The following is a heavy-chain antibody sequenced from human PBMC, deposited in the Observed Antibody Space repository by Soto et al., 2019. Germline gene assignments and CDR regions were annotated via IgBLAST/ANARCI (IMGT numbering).Heavy chain of an antibody. V-gene: IGHV4-34*01. CDR1: GGSFSGYY. Sequence: PSETLSLTCAVCGGSFSGYYWSWIRQPPGKGLEWIGEINHSGSTNYNPSLKSRVTISVDTSKNQFSLKLSSVTAADTAVYYCATAKVVVPAYKYYYYYGMDVWGQGTTVTVSS. J-gene: IGHJ6*02. CDR3: ATAKVVVPAYKYYYYYGMDV. CDR2: INHSGST. D-gene: IGHD2-2*01.